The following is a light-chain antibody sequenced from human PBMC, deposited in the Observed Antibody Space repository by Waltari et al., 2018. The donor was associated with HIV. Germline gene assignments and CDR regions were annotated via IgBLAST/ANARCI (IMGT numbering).Light chain of an antibody. CDR2: EVN. Sequence: QSALTQPPSASGSPGQSVTLSCHGTSSHVGRYDFVSWYQQHPGKAPNLLIFEVNKRPSGVPDRFSGSKSGNTASLTFSGLQAEDEAEYSCSSYAGINPVVFGGGTKLTVL. CDR1: SSHVGRYDF. J-gene: IGLJ2*01. CDR3: SSYAGINPVV. V-gene: IGLV2-8*01.